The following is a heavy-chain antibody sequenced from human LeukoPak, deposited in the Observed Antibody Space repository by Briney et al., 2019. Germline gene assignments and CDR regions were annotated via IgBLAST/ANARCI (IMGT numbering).Heavy chain of an antibody. Sequence: GGSLRLSCAAAEFTFSLYAMNWVRQAPGKGLEWVSYINDVSSDIHYADSVKGRFTISRDNAKNTLYLQMNSLRAEDTAVYYCARDTYQPGLIDCWGQGTLVTVSS. CDR1: EFTFSLYA. D-gene: IGHD2-2*01. J-gene: IGHJ4*02. CDR2: INDVSSDI. CDR3: ARDTYQPGLIDC. V-gene: IGHV3-21*05.